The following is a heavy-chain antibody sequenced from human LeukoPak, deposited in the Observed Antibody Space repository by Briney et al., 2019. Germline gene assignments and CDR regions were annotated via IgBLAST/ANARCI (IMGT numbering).Heavy chain of an antibody. Sequence: RSLRLSCAASGFTFSSYTINWVRQPPGKGLKWVSSISGSSRHKYYADSVKGRFTISRDNAKNSLYLQMNSLRAEDTAVYYCARTANFAAGYYIDYWGQGALVTVSS. CDR3: ARTANFAAGYYIDY. D-gene: IGHD6-13*01. J-gene: IGHJ4*02. V-gene: IGHV3-21*01. CDR2: ISGSSRHK. CDR1: GFTFSSYT.